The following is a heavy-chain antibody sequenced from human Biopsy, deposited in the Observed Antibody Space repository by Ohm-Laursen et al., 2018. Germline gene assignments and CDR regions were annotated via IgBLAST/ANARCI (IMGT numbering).Heavy chain of an antibody. D-gene: IGHD6-19*01. CDR1: GDSLSSGPDN. Sequence: SDTLSLTCTVSGDSLSSGPDNWSWIRQPPGQGLEYIGFIYSGGNTNYNPSLQNRVTMSVDTSKNQFSLKLNSVIAAAMDVYYCTRGRRSSGWPYFANWGQGTLVIVSS. CDR2: IYSGGNT. CDR3: TRGRRSSGWPYFAN. J-gene: IGHJ4*02. V-gene: IGHV4-61*01.